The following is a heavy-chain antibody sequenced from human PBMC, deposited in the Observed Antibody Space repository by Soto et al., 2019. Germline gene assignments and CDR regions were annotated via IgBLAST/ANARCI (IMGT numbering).Heavy chain of an antibody. Sequence: QVQLVQSGAGVRKPGSSVKVSCKASGGTFSSYAISWVRQPPGQGFEWMGGIIPILVKANYAQKFQGRVTITADDATSTAYMELSSLRSEDTAVYYCAGGGLAVAGGDYWGQGTLVTVSS. CDR3: AGGGLAVAGGDY. V-gene: IGHV1-69*12. CDR2: IIPILVKA. CDR1: GGTFSSYA. J-gene: IGHJ4*02. D-gene: IGHD6-19*01.